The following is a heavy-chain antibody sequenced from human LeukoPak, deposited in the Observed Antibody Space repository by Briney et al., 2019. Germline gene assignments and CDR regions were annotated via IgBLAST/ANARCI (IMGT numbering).Heavy chain of an antibody. CDR1: GGSIRSYY. Sequence: SETLSLTCTVSGGSIRSYYWSWIRQPPGKGLEWIGRIYTSGSTNYNPSLKSRVTISIDTSKNHFSLKLSSVTAADTAVYYCARGDYGGFDYWGQGALVTVSS. J-gene: IGHJ4*02. V-gene: IGHV4-4*07. CDR3: ARGDYGGFDY. D-gene: IGHD4-17*01. CDR2: IYTSGST.